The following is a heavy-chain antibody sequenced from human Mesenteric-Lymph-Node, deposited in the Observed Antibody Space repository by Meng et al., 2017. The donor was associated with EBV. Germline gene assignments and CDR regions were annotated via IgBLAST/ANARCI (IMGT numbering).Heavy chain of an antibody. D-gene: IGHD3-10*01. Sequence: QLQLQESGPGLVRPPGTLSLICTVSSDSISSTSYHWGWIRQPPGKGLEWIGSIYYSGTTYFNPSLESRVSISVDTSKKQFSLRLTSVTAADTAVYYCARQYGSSFDYWGQGTLVTVSS. CDR3: ARQYGSSFDY. J-gene: IGHJ4*02. V-gene: IGHV4-39*01. CDR1: SDSISSTSYH. CDR2: IYYSGTT.